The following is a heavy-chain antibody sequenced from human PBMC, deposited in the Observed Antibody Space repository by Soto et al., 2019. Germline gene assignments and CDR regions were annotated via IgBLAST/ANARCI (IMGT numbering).Heavy chain of an antibody. V-gene: IGHV2-5*02. CDR3: AHRRIVGATGGVDY. CDR1: GFSLSTSGVG. Sequence: QITLKESGPTLVKPTQTLTLTCTFSGFSLSTSGVGVGWIRQPPGKALEWLALIYWDDDTRYSPSLKSRLTIPKDTSKNHVVLTMITMDPVDTATYSCAHRRIVGATGGVDYWGQGTLVTVSS. D-gene: IGHD1-26*01. CDR2: IYWDDDT. J-gene: IGHJ4*02.